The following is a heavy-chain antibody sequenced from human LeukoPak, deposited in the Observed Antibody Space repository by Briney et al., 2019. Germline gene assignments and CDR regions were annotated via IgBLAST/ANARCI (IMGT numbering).Heavy chain of an antibody. CDR1: GFTFSSYA. CDR3: ARERFFDWVYFDY. D-gene: IGHD3-9*01. J-gene: IGHJ4*02. Sequence: GRSLRLSCAASGFTFSSYAMHWVRQAPGKGLEWVAVISYDGSNKYYADSVKGRFTISRDNAKNSLYLQMNSLRAEDTAVYYCARERFFDWVYFDYWGQGTLVTVSS. V-gene: IGHV3-30-3*01. CDR2: ISYDGSNK.